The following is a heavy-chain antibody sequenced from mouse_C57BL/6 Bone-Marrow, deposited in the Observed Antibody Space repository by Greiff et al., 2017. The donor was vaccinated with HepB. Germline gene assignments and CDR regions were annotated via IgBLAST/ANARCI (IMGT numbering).Heavy chain of an antibody. V-gene: IGHV7-1*01. J-gene: IGHJ1*03. CDR1: GFTFSDFY. Sequence: EVMLVESGGGLVQSGRSLRLSCATSGFTFSDFYMEWVRQAPGKGLEWIAASRNKANDYTTEYSASVKGRFIVSRDTSQSILYLQMNALRAEDTAIYYCARDSTGWEDRYFDVWGTGTTVTVSS. D-gene: IGHD2-1*01. CDR2: SRNKANDYTT. CDR3: ARDSTGWEDRYFDV.